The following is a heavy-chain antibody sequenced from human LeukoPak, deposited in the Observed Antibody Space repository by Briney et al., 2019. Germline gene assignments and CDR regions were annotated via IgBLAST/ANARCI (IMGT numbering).Heavy chain of an antibody. CDR3: ARVISGYYPIDY. J-gene: IGHJ4*02. D-gene: IGHD3-22*01. V-gene: IGHV3-7*01. CDR1: GFTFNSYW. Sequence: GGSLRLSCAASGFTFNSYWMSWVRQAPEKGLEWVANIKQDGSEKYYVDSVKGRFTISRDNAKNALYLKMNSLRAEDTAVYYCARVISGYYPIDYWGQGTQVTVSS. CDR2: IKQDGSEK.